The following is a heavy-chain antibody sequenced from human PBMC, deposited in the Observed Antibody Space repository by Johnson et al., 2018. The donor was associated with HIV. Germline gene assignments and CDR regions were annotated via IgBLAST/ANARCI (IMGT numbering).Heavy chain of an antibody. Sequence: VQLVESGGGVVQPGRSLRLSCAASGFTFSKYGMHWVRQAPGKGLEWVSGISWNSGSIGSADSVKGRFTISRDNAKNSLYLQMHSLRAEDTDLYYCAKGMGWELTHAFDIWGQGTMVTVSS. D-gene: IGHD1-26*01. CDR1: GFTFSKYG. CDR2: ISWNSGSI. J-gene: IGHJ3*02. CDR3: AKGMGWELTHAFDI. V-gene: IGHV3-9*01.